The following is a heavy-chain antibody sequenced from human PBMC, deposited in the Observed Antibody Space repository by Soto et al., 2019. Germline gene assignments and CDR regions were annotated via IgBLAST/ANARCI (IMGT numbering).Heavy chain of an antibody. V-gene: IGHV1-3*01. J-gene: IGHJ6*02. CDR3: AREYSSSSYYYYGMDV. CDR2: INAGNGNT. D-gene: IGHD6-6*01. CDR1: GYTFTSYA. Sequence: QVQLVQSGAEVKKPGASVKVCCKASGYTFTSYAMHWVRQAPGQRLEWMGWINAGNGNTKYSQKFQGRVTITRDTSASTAYMELSSLRSEDTAVYYCAREYSSSSYYYYGMDVWGQGTTVTVSS.